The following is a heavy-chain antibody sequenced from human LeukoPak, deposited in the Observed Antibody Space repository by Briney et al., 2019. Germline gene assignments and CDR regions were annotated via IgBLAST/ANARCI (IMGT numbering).Heavy chain of an antibody. CDR3: ARGSSFHNY. Sequence: PGGSLRLSCAASGFIFEDYGMTWVRQAPGKGLEWVSGINGNGGSRGYADSVKGRFTISRDSANNSLYLQMNSLRAEDTALYYCARGSSFHNYWGQGTLVTVSS. CDR1: GFIFEDYG. D-gene: IGHD6-6*01. CDR2: INGNGGSR. J-gene: IGHJ4*02. V-gene: IGHV3-20*04.